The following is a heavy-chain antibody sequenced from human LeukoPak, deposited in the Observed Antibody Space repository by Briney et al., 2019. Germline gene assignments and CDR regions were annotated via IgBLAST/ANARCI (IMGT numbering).Heavy chain of an antibody. V-gene: IGHV3-20*04. CDR2: IKWNGGST. D-gene: IGHD3-10*01. CDR1: GFTFSSYG. CDR3: ARAGFTFSDYFGSFFDY. Sequence: GGSLRLSCAASGFTFSSYGMHWVRQAPGKGLEWVSGIKWNGGSTGYADSVKGRFTISRDNAKNSLYLQMNSLRAEDTAFYYCARAGFTFSDYFGSFFDYWGQGTLVTVSS. J-gene: IGHJ4*02.